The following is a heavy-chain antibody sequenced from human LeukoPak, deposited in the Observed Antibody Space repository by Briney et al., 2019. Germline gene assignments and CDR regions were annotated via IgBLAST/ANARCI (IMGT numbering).Heavy chain of an antibody. J-gene: IGHJ4*02. V-gene: IGHV3-30-3*01. CDR2: ISYDGSNK. CDR1: GFTFSSYA. Sequence: PGRSLRLSCAASGFTFSSYAMHWVRQAPGKGLEWVAVISYDGSNKYYADSVKGRSTISRDNSKNTLYLQMNSLRAEDTAVYYCAREDGVQLWLPDYRGQGTLVTVSS. CDR3: AREDGVQLWLPDY. D-gene: IGHD5-18*01.